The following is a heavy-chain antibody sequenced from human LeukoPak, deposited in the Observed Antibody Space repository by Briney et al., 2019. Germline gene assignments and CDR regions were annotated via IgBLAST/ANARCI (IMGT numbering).Heavy chain of an antibody. CDR3: ARAPPYCSSTSCSYWYFDL. V-gene: IGHV3-13*05. J-gene: IGHJ2*01. CDR2: IGTAGDP. CDR1: GFTSSTYD. Sequence: GGSLRLSCAASGFTSSTYDMHWVRQATGKGLEWVSAIGTAGDPYYSGSVKGRFTISRENAKNSLYLQMNSLRVGDTAVYYCARAPPYCSSTSCSYWYFDLWGRGTLVTVSS. D-gene: IGHD2-2*01.